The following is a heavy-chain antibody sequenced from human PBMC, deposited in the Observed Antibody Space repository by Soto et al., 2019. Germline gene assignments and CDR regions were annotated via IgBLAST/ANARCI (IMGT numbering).Heavy chain of an antibody. V-gene: IGHV1-69*02. J-gene: IGHJ5*02. D-gene: IGHD4-17*01. CDR2: IIPILGIP. CDR1: GVTLNNYI. Sequence: QVNLVQSGAEMRKPGSSVKVSCKTSGVTLNNYIIGWVRQAPGQGLEWMGRIIPILGIPNYSQRFQDRLTFTADRSTSTGLMALSSPRSEDTAIYFCGQGGVVDYCGYRTWGQGTLVTVSS. CDR3: GQGGVVDYCGYRT.